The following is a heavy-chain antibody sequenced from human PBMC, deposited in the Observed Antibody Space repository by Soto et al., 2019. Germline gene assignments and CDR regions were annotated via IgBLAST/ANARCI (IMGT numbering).Heavy chain of an antibody. J-gene: IGHJ1*01. Sequence: EVQLVESGGGLVRPGDSLRLSCATSGFSFRAYSLNWVRQAPGKGLEWISYISSGNTYKYYADSVKGRFTISRDNAKDSVYLQMNSLRVEDTARYVCARDDSSGTPQYFQDWGQGTLVTVSS. CDR3: ARDDSSGTPQYFQD. CDR2: ISSGNTYK. CDR1: GFSFRAYS. V-gene: IGHV3-21*01. D-gene: IGHD1-26*01.